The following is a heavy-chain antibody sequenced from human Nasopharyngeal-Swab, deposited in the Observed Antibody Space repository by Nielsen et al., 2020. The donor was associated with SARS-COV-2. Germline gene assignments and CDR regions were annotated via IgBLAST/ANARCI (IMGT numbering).Heavy chain of an antibody. CDR1: GFTFSSYG. J-gene: IGHJ6*02. D-gene: IGHD6-13*01. Sequence: GESLKISCAASGFTFSSYGMHWVRQAPGKGLEWVAVISYDGSNKYYADSVKGRFTISRDNSKNTLYLQMNSLRAEDTAVYYCAKDWGRRAAAGTGGMDVWGQGTTVTVSS. V-gene: IGHV3-30*18. CDR2: ISYDGSNK. CDR3: AKDWGRRAAAGTGGMDV.